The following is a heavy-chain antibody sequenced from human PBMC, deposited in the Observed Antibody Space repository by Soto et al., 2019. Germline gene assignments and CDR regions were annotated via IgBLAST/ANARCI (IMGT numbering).Heavy chain of an antibody. Sequence: SEXLSLPCSFSGGSISGSYWSWIRHSPGKGLEWLGYVYYTGSTNYSPSLRSRVSISVDTSKNEFSLRLSSVTAADTAVYFCARSVAVPGAHIDYWGQGTQVTVSS. CDR1: GGSISGSY. J-gene: IGHJ4*02. V-gene: IGHV4-59*01. CDR2: VYYTGST. D-gene: IGHD6-19*01. CDR3: ARSVAVPGAHIDY.